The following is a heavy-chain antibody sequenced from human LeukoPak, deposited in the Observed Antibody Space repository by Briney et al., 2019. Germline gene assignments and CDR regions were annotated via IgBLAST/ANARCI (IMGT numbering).Heavy chain of an antibody. CDR3: AKFVGKHITMVSRGAFDY. D-gene: IGHD3-10*01. V-gene: IGHV3-23*01. J-gene: IGHJ4*02. CDR2: ISGSGGST. CDR1: GGSFSGYY. Sequence: LSLTCAVYGGSFSGYYWSWVRQAPGKGLEWVSAISGSGGSTYYADSVKGRFTISRDNSKNTLYLQMNSLRAEDTAVYYCAKFVGKHITMVSRGAFDYWGQGTLVTVSS.